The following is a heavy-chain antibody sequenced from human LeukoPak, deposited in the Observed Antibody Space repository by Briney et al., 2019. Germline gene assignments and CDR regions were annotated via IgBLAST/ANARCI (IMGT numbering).Heavy chain of an antibody. CDR2: ISSSGSTI. J-gene: IGHJ3*02. Sequence: PGGSLRLSCAASGFTFSSYEMNWVRQAPGKGLEWVSYISSSGSTIYYADSVKGRFTISRDNAKNSLYLQMNSLRAEDTAVYYCARGDLHYHDTTRRGFDIWGQGTMVTVSS. CDR1: GFTFSSYE. V-gene: IGHV3-48*03. D-gene: IGHD3-16*02. CDR3: ARGDLHYHDTTRRGFDI.